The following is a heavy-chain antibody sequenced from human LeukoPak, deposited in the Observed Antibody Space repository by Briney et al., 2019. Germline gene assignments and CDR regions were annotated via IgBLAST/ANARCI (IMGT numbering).Heavy chain of an antibody. J-gene: IGHJ4*02. D-gene: IGHD1-26*01. Sequence: SETLSLTCTVSGASFSSSEYYWARIRQPPGRGLEWIGSIFSSGSTYYNPSLQSRVTISVDTSKNQFSLKLNSVTAADTAVYYCARQHSTTYYVVGYFDFWGQGTLVTVSS. V-gene: IGHV4-39*01. CDR2: IFSSGST. CDR3: ARQHSTTYYVVGYFDF. CDR1: GASFSSSEYY.